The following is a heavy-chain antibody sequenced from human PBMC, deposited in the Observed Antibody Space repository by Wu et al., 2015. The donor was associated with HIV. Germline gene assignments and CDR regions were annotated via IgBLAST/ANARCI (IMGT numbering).Heavy chain of an antibody. Sequence: QVQLVQSGAEVKKPGSSVKVSCKASGGTFSSYAISWVRQAPGQGLEWMGGIIPIFGTANYAQKFQGRVTITADESTSTAYMELSSLRSEDTAVYYCASSVDTAMVRWVDAFDIWGQGDNGHRSLQ. CDR3: ASSVDTAMVRWVDAFDI. V-gene: IGHV1-69*12. CDR1: GGTFSSYA. CDR2: IIPIFGTA. J-gene: IGHJ3*02. D-gene: IGHD5-18*01.